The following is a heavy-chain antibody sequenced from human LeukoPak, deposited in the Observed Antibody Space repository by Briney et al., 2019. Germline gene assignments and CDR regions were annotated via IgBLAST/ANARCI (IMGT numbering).Heavy chain of an antibody. CDR1: GFTFSTYA. CDR3: ARGPYYDILTGSVYYFDY. CDR2: ISYDGSNK. V-gene: IGHV3-30-3*01. J-gene: IGHJ4*02. D-gene: IGHD3-9*01. Sequence: GGSLRLSCAASGFTFSTYAMHWVRQAPGKGLEWVAVISYDGSNKYYADSVKGRFTISRDNSMNTLYLQMNSLRAEDTAVYYCARGPYYDILTGSVYYFDYWGQGTLVTVSS.